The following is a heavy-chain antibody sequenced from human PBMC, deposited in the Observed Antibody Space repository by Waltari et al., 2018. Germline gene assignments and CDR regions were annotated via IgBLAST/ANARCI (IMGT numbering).Heavy chain of an antibody. V-gene: IGHV3-23*01. J-gene: IGHJ4*02. CDR1: GCVLKIYV. CDR2: IAGSAGVT. Sequence: VHLLESGGGRVQPGGCLRLYCADSGCVLKIYVMCCIRQALVKGLEVFSTIAGSAGVTYYAESVRGRFTISKDTSTNTLYLEMKNLLAEDTATYYCAKHYEYSYGNWGQGTLVTVSS. CDR3: AKHYEYSYGN. D-gene: IGHD5-18*01.